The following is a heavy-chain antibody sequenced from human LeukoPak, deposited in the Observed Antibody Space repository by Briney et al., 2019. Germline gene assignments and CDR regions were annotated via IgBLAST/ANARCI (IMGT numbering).Heavy chain of an antibody. CDR2: ISSTRSII. CDR3: ARESAYAFDY. D-gene: IGHD5-12*01. V-gene: IGHV3-48*01. J-gene: IGHJ4*02. Sequence: AGVSLRLSCAASGFTFSGYSMTWVRQAPGKGLEWVSYISSTRSIILYGDSVKGRFTISRDNDKKSLYLQLNSLGAEDTAMYYCARESAYAFDYWGQGILVTVSS. CDR1: GFTFSGYS.